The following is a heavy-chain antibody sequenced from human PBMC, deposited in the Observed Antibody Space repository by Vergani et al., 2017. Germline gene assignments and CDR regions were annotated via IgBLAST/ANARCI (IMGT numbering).Heavy chain of an antibody. CDR2: IYYTGST. D-gene: IGHD6-19*01. CDR1: GGSISSGRYY. Sequence: QVQLQESGPGLVKPSQTLSLTCTVSGGSISSGRYYWSWIRQPPGKGLEWIGNIYYTGSTNYNPSLQSRVTMAVDTSNNQFSLRLSSVTAADTAVYYCARGWVSGWYGELGYWGQGTLVTVSS. V-gene: IGHV4-61*01. J-gene: IGHJ4*02. CDR3: ARGWVSGWYGELGY.